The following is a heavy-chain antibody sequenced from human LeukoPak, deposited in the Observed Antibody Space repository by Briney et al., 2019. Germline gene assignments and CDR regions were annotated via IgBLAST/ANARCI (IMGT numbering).Heavy chain of an antibody. V-gene: IGHV1-8*01. J-gene: IGHJ5*02. CDR3: ALLYYDSSGYVVP. D-gene: IGHD3-22*01. Sequence: ASVKVSCKASGYTFTSYDINWVRQATGQGLEWMGWMNPNSGNTSYAQKFQGRVTMTRNTSISTAYMELSSLRSEDTAVYYCALLYYDSSGYVVPWGQGTLVTVSS. CDR1: GYTFTSYD. CDR2: MNPNSGNT.